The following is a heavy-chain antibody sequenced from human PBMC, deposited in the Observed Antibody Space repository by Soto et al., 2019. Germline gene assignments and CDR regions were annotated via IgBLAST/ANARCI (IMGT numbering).Heavy chain of an antibody. CDR1: GGSISSTSSY. Sequence: SETLSLTCTVSGGSISSTSSYWGWIRQPPGKGLEWIGSFFYSRNTYYNPSLKSRVTISVDTSKMQFSLKLSSVTAADTAVYYCARDPRAGIRTNWFDPWGQGTLVTVSS. V-gene: IGHV4-39*02. J-gene: IGHJ5*02. CDR3: ARDPRAGIRTNWFDP. D-gene: IGHD6-13*01. CDR2: FFYSRNT.